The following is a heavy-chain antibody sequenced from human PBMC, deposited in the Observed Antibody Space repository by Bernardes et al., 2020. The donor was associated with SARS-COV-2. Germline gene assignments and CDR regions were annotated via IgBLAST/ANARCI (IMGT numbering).Heavy chain of an antibody. CDR1: GGSFSGYY. CDR2: INHSGST. CDR3: ARGLGSSGYYRAFGY. D-gene: IGHD3-22*01. J-gene: IGHJ4*02. V-gene: IGHV4-34*01. Sequence: ETLSLTCAVYGGSFSGYYWSWIRQPPGKGLEWIGEINHSGSTNYNPSLKSRVTISVDTSKNQFSLKLSSVTAADTAVYYCARGLGSSGYYRAFGYWGQGTLVTVSS.